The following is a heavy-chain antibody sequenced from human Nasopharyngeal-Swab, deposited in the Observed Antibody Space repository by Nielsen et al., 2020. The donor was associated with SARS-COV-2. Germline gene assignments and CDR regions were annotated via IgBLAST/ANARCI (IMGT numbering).Heavy chain of an antibody. D-gene: IGHD5-12*01. CDR3: VRPEGVATSFKYYFQYGMDV. CDR1: GYSFTSYW. J-gene: IGHJ6*02. CDR2: IYPRDSDT. V-gene: IGHV5-51*01. Sequence: KVSCKGSGYSFTSYWIAWVRQMPGKGLEWMGIIYPRDSDTRYSSSFQGQVTISADKSISTAYLQWSSLKASDTAMYYCVRPEGVATSFKYYFQYGMDVWGQGTMDTVPS.